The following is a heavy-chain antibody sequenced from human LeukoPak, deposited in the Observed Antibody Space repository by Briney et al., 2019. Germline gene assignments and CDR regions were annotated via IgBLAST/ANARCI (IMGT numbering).Heavy chain of an antibody. CDR1: GVSFRSYS. CDR2: ITGSRCYI. Sequence: GGSLRLSCAASGVSFRSYSMDWVRQAPGKGLEWVACITGSRCYISYADSVKGRFTIARDNADNSLFLQMNSLGPEDTAVYFVARDRLEGGETFASWGQGTLVTVSS. J-gene: IGHJ4*02. V-gene: IGHV3-21*01. D-gene: IGHD1-1*01. CDR3: ARDRLEGGETFAS.